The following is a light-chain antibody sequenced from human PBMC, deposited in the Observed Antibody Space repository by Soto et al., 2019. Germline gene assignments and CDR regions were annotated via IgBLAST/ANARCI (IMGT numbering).Light chain of an antibody. CDR2: EVT. J-gene: IGLJ2*01. Sequence: QSALTQPPSASGSPGQSVTISCTGTSSDVGGYDYVSWYQQRPGKAPKLLIHEVTKRPSGVPDRFSGSKSGNTASLTVSGLQAEDEADYYCSSFTISRNTVIFGGGTKLTVL. CDR1: SSDVGGYDY. CDR3: SSFTISRNTVI. V-gene: IGLV2-8*01.